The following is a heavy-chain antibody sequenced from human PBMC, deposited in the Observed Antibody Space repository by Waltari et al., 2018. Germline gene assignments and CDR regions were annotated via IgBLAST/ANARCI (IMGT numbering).Heavy chain of an antibody. CDR2: ISSNGGST. J-gene: IGHJ4*02. CDR3: VKDGHDSSGYYSYYFDY. Sequence: EVQLVESGGGLVQPGGSLRLYCSASGFTFGSYAMHWVRTAPGKGLEYVSAISSNGGSTDYEDYVKGRLTSCRDNSKNTLYLQMSSLRAEDTAVYYCVKDGHDSSGYYSYYFDYWGQGTLVTVSS. V-gene: IGHV3-64D*08. CDR1: GFTFGSYA. D-gene: IGHD3-22*01.